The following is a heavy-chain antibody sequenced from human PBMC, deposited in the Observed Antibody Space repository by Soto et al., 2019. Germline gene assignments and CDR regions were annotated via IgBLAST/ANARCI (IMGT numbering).Heavy chain of an antibody. V-gene: IGHV1-2*04. CDR1: GYTFTGYY. Sequence: QVQLVQSGAEVKKPGASVKVSCKASGYTFTGYYMDWVRQAPGQGLEWMGWINPNSGGTNYAQKFQGWVTMTRDTSISTAYMELSRLRSDDTAVYYCARCEGIAARPINYYMDVWGKGTTVTVSS. CDR2: INPNSGGT. CDR3: ARCEGIAARPINYYMDV. D-gene: IGHD6-6*01. J-gene: IGHJ6*03.